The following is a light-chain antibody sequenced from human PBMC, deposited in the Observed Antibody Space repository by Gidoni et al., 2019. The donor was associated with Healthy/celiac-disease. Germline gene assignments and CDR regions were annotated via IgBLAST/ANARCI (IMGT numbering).Light chain of an antibody. V-gene: IGKV3-20*01. CDR3: QQYGSSSPT. CDR1: QSVSSNY. CDR2: GAS. J-gene: IGKJ4*01. Sequence: EIVLTQSPGTLSLSPGERATFSCRASQSVSSNYLAWYQQQPGQAPRLLIYGASSRATGIPDRFSGSGSGTDFTLTISRLEPEDFAVYYCQQYGSSSPTFGGGTKVEIK.